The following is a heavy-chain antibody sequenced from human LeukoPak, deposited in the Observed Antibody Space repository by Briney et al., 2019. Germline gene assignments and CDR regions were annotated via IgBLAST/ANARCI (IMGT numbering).Heavy chain of an antibody. CDR3: AKSQAARTYYYYGMDV. D-gene: IGHD6-6*01. Sequence: PGGSLRLSCAASGFTFSDYAVHWVRQAPGKGLEWVAVISYDGSNKYYADSVKGRFTISRDNSKNTLYLQMNSLRAEDTAVYYCAKSQAARTYYYYGMDVWGQGTTVTVSS. V-gene: IGHV3-30-3*02. CDR2: ISYDGSNK. CDR1: GFTFSDYA. J-gene: IGHJ6*02.